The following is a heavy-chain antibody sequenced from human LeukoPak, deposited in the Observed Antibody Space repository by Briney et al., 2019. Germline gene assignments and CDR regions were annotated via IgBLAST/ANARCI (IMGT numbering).Heavy chain of an antibody. Sequence: SETLSLTCAASGGSISSGGYSWSWIRQPPGEGLEWIGYIYHSGSTYYNPSLKSRVTISVDRSKNQFSLKLSSVTAADTAVYYCARVVVGYDFWSGYYVPYYFDYWGQGTLVTVSS. CDR1: GGSISSGGYS. CDR3: ARVVVGYDFWSGYYVPYYFDY. J-gene: IGHJ4*02. CDR2: IYHSGST. V-gene: IGHV4-30-2*01. D-gene: IGHD3-3*01.